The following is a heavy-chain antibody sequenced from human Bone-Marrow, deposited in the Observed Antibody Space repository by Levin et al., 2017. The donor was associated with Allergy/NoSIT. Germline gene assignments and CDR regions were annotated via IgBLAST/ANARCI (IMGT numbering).Heavy chain of an antibody. CDR2: TYHRSKWYH. J-gene: IGHJ4*02. Sequence: SQTLSLTCAVSGDSVSSTDAAWNWIRQSPSRGLEWLGRTYHRSKWYHDYAASVKSRMSINPDTSKNQFSLQLNSVTPEDTAVYHCARAPIAVPGTWYFDHWGQGVPVTVSS. V-gene: IGHV6-1*01. CDR1: GDSVSSTDAA. CDR3: ARAPIAVPGTWYFDH. D-gene: IGHD6-19*01.